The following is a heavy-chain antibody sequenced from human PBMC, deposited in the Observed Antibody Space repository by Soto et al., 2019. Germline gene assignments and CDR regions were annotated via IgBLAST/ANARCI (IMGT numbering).Heavy chain of an antibody. V-gene: IGHV4-30-2*01. CDR3: AKNYGNAFSI. D-gene: IGHD3-10*01. Sequence: PSETLSLTCAVSGCSISSGGYSWSWIRQPPGKGLEWIGYIYHSGSTYYNPSLKSRVTISVDRSKNQFSLKLSSVTAADTAVYYCAKNYGNAFSIWGQGTTVTVSS. J-gene: IGHJ3*02. CDR2: IYHSGST. CDR1: GCSISSGGYS.